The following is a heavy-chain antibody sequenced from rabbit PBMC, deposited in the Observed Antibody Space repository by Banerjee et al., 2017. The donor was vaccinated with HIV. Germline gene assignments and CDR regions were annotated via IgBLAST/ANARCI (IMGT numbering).Heavy chain of an antibody. CDR3: ASDLAGVIGWNFGL. D-gene: IGHD4-1*01. V-gene: IGHV1S45*01. Sequence: QEQLVESGGGLVQPEGSLTLTCTASGFSFSSTYYMCWVRQAPGKGLEWIACIYTGSSGNTVYANWAKGRSTISKTSSTTVTLQMTSLTAADTATYFCASDLAGVIGWNFGLWGPGTLVTVS. CDR1: GFSFSSTYY. J-gene: IGHJ4*01. CDR2: IYTGSSGNT.